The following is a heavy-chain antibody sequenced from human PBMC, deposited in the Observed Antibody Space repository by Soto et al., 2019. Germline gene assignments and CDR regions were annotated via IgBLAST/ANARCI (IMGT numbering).Heavy chain of an antibody. CDR2: ISYDGSNK. Sequence: GGSLRLSCAASGFTFSSYAMHWVRQAPGKGLEWVAVISYDGSNKYYADSVKGRFTISRDNSKNTLYLQMNSLRAEDTAVYYCARDDPPGSPIWFGEGGYLDYWGQGTLVTVSS. CDR1: GFTFSSYA. J-gene: IGHJ4*02. CDR3: ARDDPPGSPIWFGEGGYLDY. D-gene: IGHD3-10*01. V-gene: IGHV3-30-3*01.